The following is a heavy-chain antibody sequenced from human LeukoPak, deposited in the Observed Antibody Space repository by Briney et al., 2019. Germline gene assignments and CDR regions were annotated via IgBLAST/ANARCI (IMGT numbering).Heavy chain of an antibody. CDR2: IYYSGST. V-gene: IGHV4-59*08. CDR3: ARAAGLIVGELWD. Sequence: SETLSLTCTVSGGSISSYYWSWIRQPPGKGLEWIGYIYYSGSTNYNPSLKSRVTISVDTSKNQFSLKLSSVTAADTAVYYCARAAGLIVGELWDWGQGTLVTVSS. CDR1: GGSISSYY. J-gene: IGHJ4*02. D-gene: IGHD1-26*01.